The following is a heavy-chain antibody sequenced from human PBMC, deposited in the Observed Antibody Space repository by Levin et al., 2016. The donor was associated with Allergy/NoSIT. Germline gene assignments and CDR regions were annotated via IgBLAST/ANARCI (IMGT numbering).Heavy chain of an antibody. CDR3: ARGPTMKKTGSYYYYGMDV. J-gene: IGHJ6*02. D-gene: IGHD1-14*01. CDR2: INHSGST. Sequence: WIRQPPGKGLEWIGEINHSGSTNYNPSLKSRVTISVDTSKNQFSLKLSSVTAADTAVYYCARGPTMKKTGSYYYYGMDVWGQGTTVTVSS. V-gene: IGHV4-34*01.